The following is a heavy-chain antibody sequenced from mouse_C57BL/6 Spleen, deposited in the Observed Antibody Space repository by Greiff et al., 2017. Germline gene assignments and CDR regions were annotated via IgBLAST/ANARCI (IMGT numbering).Heavy chain of an antibody. CDR1: GYTFTSYW. V-gene: IGHV1-52*01. D-gene: IGHD3-2*02. Sequence: QVQLQQPGAELVRPGSSVKLSCKASGYTFTSYWMHWVKQRPIQGLEWIGNIDPSDSETHYNQKFKDKATLTVDKSSSTAYMQLSSLTSEDSAVYYGARRGTAQALFDYWGQGTTLTVSS. J-gene: IGHJ2*01. CDR3: ARRGTAQALFDY. CDR2: IDPSDSET.